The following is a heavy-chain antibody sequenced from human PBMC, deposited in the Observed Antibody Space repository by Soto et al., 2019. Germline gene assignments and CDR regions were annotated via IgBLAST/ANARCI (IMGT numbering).Heavy chain of an antibody. CDR1: GFTCSSYA. CDR2: ISYDGSNK. CDR3: ARVRNEQELVQGAFYN. D-gene: IGHD6-13*01. J-gene: IGHJ3*02. V-gene: IGHV3-30-3*01. Sequence: QVQLVESGGGVVQPGRSLRLSCAASGFTCSSYAMHWVRQAPGKGLEWVAVISYDGSNKYYADSVKGRFTISSDNSKNRLYLQMNSLRAEDTAVYYCARVRNEQELVQGAFYNWGQWTMVTVAS.